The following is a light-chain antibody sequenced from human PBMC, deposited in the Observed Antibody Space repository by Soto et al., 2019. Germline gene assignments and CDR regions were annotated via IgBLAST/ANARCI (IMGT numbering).Light chain of an antibody. Sequence: SYELTQPPLVSVSPGQTASITCSGDKLGEKYACWYQQKPGQSPVLVIYQDSKRPSGIPERFSGSNSGNTATLTICGTQAMDEADYYCQAWDSSFVVFGGGTTVTVL. J-gene: IGLJ2*01. V-gene: IGLV3-1*01. CDR3: QAWDSSFVV. CDR1: KLGEKY. CDR2: QDS.